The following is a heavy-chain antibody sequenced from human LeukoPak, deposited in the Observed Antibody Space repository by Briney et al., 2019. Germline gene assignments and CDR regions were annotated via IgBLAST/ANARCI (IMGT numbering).Heavy chain of an antibody. D-gene: IGHD2-21*02. Sequence: ASVKVSCKASGYTFTGYYMHWVRQAPGQGLEWMAWIDPKRGATNYAQRFQGRVTMTRDTSISTAYMGLSRLRSDDTAVYYCARDCGGDCSNFDYWGQGTLVTVSS. CDR2: IDPKRGAT. CDR1: GYTFTGYY. J-gene: IGHJ4*02. V-gene: IGHV1-2*02. CDR3: ARDCGGDCSNFDY.